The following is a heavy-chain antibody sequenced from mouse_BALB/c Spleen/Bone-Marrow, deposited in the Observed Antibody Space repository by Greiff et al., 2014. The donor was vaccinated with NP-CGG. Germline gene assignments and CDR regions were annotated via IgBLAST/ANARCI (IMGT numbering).Heavy chain of an antibody. Sequence: EVKLMESGGGLVQPGGSRKLSCAASGFTFSSFGMHWVRQAPEKGLEWVAYISTGNSTIYYADTVKGRFTISRDNPKNTLLLQMTSLRSEDTAMYYCARSDGAMDYWGQGTSVTVSS. J-gene: IGHJ4*01. CDR3: ARSDGAMDY. D-gene: IGHD2-3*01. V-gene: IGHV5-17*02. CDR1: GFTFSSFG. CDR2: ISTGNSTI.